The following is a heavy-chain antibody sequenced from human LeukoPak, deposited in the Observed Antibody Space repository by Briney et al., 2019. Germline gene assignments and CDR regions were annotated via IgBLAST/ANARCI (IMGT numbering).Heavy chain of an antibody. CDR2: TSSSSSYI. V-gene: IGHV3-21*01. Sequence: GGSLRLSCAASGFTFSSYSMNWVRQAPGKGLEWVSSTSSSSSYIYYADSVKGRFTISRDNAKNSLYLQMNSLRAEDTAVYYCARDSVAVAPSWYFDLWGRGTLVTVSS. CDR1: GFTFSSYS. J-gene: IGHJ2*01. D-gene: IGHD6-19*01. CDR3: ARDSVAVAPSWYFDL.